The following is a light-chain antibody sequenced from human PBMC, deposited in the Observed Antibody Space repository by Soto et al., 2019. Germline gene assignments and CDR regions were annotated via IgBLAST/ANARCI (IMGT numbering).Light chain of an antibody. CDR2: GAS. CDR3: QQYGSSPMWT. CDR1: QRVSSSY. Sequence: EIVLTQSPGTLSLSPGERATLSCRASQRVSSSYLAWYQQKPGQAPGLLIYGASSRATGIPDRFSGSGSGTDFTLTISRLEPEDFAVYYCQQYGSSPMWTFGQGTKVEIK. J-gene: IGKJ1*01. V-gene: IGKV3-20*01.